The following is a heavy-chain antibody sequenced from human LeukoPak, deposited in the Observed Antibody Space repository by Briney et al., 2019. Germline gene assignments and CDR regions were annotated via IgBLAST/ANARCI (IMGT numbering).Heavy chain of an antibody. CDR1: GYTFTGYY. CDR2: INPNSGGT. D-gene: IGHD2-2*01. J-gene: IGHJ5*02. CDR3: ARGLTDIVVVPAAMGGGSWFDP. V-gene: IGHV1-2*02. Sequence: ASVKVSCKASGYTFTGYYMHWVRQAPGQGLEWMGWINPNSGGTNYAQKFQGRVTMTRDTSISTAYMELSRLRSDDTAVYYCARGLTDIVVVPAAMGGGSWFDPWGQGTLVTVSS.